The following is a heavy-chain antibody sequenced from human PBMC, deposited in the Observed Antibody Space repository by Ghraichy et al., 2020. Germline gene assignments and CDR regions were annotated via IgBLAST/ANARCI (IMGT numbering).Heavy chain of an antibody. J-gene: IGHJ4*02. Sequence: ASVKVSCKTSGFTFTSFAISWVRQAPGQGLEWLGWIRPDNGNTNYAQRVQGRVSLTAHTPTSTVYMELRGLTAGDTAVYYCARDHFFGSATYLVSDHWGQGTLISVSS. V-gene: IGHV1-18*01. D-gene: IGHD3-3*01. CDR2: IRPDNGNT. CDR1: GFTFTSFA. CDR3: ARDHFFGSATYLVSDH.